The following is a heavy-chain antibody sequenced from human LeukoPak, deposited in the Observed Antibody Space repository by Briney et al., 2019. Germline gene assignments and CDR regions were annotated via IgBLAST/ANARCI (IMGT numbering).Heavy chain of an antibody. D-gene: IGHD6-13*01. CDR1: GYTFTSYD. V-gene: IGHV1-8*01. CDR2: MNPNSGNT. CDR3: ARVRIAARGWFDP. Sequence: ASVKVSCKASGYTFTSYDINWVRQATGQGLEWMGWMNPNSGNTGYAQKFQGRVTMTRNTSINTAYMELSSLRSEDTAVYYCARVRIAARGWFDPWGQGTLVTVSS. J-gene: IGHJ5*02.